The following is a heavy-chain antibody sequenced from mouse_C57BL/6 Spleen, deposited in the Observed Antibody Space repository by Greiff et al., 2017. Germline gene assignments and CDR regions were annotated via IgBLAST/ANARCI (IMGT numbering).Heavy chain of an antibody. CDR3: ARIYDGYYKAMDY. V-gene: IGHV1-64*01. D-gene: IGHD2-3*01. CDR2: IHPNSGST. CDR1: GYTFTSYW. J-gene: IGHJ4*01. Sequence: VQLQQPGAELVKPGASVKLSCKASGYTFTSYWMHWVKQRPGQGLEWIGMIHPNSGSTNYNEKFKSMATLTVDKSSSTAYMQLSSLTSEDSAVYYCARIYDGYYKAMDYWGQGTSVTVSS.